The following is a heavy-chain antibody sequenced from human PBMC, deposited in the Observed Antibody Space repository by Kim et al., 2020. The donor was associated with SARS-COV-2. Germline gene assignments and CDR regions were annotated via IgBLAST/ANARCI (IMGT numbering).Heavy chain of an antibody. CDR3: ARGGFWSGWYHFYGRDV. J-gene: IGHJ6*02. V-gene: IGHV3-48*03. CDR2: ISSSGSTI. D-gene: IGHD3-3*01. CDR1: AFTFSSYE. Sequence: GGSLRLSCAPSAFTFSSYEMMWVRQAPGKGLEWVSYISSSGSTIYYADSVKGRFTVSRDNAKSSLSMKMNSLRAEDTAVYYCARGGFWSGWYHFYGRDVWGQGTTVTVSS.